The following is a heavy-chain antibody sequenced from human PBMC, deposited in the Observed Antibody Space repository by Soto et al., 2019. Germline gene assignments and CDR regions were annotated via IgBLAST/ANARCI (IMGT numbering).Heavy chain of an antibody. V-gene: IGHV1-18*01. CDR2: ISAYNGNA. J-gene: IGHJ4*02. CDR3: ARDPPPPDY. Sequence: QVQLVQSGAEVKKPGASVKVSCKASGYTFASYAISWMRQAPGQGLEWMGWISAYNGNASYAQKLQARVTMTTDTSTSTAYMEPRSLRSDDTAVYYCARDPPPPDYWGQGTLVTVSS. CDR1: GYTFASYA.